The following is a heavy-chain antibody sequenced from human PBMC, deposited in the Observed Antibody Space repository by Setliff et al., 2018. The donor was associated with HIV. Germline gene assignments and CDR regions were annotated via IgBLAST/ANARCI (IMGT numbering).Heavy chain of an antibody. CDR3: AVRCRPYYYGSGSYYYFVY. D-gene: IGHD3-10*01. V-gene: IGHV4-59*01. Sequence: PSETLSLTCTVSGGSISTYYWSWIRQPPGKGLEWIGSIYFTGSSDNNPSLTSRVTLSVDTSKHQFSLRLSSVTAADTAVYYGAVRCRPYYYGSGSYYYFVYWGQGTLVTVSS. CDR2: IYFTGSS. J-gene: IGHJ4*02. CDR1: GGSISTYY.